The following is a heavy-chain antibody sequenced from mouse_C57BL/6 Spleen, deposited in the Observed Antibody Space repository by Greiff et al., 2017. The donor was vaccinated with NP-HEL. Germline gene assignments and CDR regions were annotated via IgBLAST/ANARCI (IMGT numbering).Heavy chain of an antibody. V-gene: IGHV3-6*01. J-gene: IGHJ2*01. CDR3: ASSKTVFFDY. Sequence: EVQLQESGPGLVKPSPSLSLTCSVTGYSFTSGYYWNWIRQFPGNQLEWMGYIRYDGSNNYNPSLKKLISITRDTSKNQFFLRLNSVTTEDTATYCCASSKTVFFDYWGQGTTLTVSS. CDR1: GYSFTSGYY. CDR2: IRYDGSN. D-gene: IGHD4-1*01.